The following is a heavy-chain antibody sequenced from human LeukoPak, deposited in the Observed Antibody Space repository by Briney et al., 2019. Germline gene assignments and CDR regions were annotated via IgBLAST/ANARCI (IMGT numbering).Heavy chain of an antibody. CDR3: ARDDTVTTRVGFID. CDR1: GFTFSSYW. J-gene: IGHJ4*02. D-gene: IGHD4-17*01. V-gene: IGHV3-7*01. CDR2: IKQDGSEK. Sequence: GGSLRLSCAASGFTFSSYWMSWVRQAPGKGLEWVANIKQDGSEKYYVDSVKGRFTISRDNAKNSLYLQVNSLRAEDTAVYYCARDDTVTTRVGFIDWGQGTLVTVSS.